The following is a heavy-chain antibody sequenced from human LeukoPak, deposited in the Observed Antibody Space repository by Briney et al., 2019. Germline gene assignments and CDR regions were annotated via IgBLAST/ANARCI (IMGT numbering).Heavy chain of an antibody. Sequence: SGGSLRLSCAASGFTFSSYSMNWVRQAPGKGLEWVSSISSSSSYIYYADPVKGRFTISRDNAKNSLYLQMNSLRAEDTAVYYCARGLVAGSFDYWGQGTLVTVSS. CDR1: GFTFSSYS. CDR3: ARGLVAGSFDY. V-gene: IGHV3-21*01. D-gene: IGHD6-19*01. J-gene: IGHJ4*02. CDR2: ISSSSSYI.